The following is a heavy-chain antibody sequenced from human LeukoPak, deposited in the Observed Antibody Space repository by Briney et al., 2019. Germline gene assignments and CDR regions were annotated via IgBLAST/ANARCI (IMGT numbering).Heavy chain of an antibody. CDR2: IIPIFGTA. J-gene: IGHJ6*02. CDR1: GGTFSIYA. D-gene: IGHD3-3*01. Sequence: SVKVSCKASGGTFSIYAISWVRQAPGQGLEWMGGIIPIFGTANYAQKFQGRVTITADESTSTAYMELSSLRSEDTAVYYCARGKYDFTCGMDVWGQGTTVTVSS. V-gene: IGHV1-69*13. CDR3: ARGKYDFTCGMDV.